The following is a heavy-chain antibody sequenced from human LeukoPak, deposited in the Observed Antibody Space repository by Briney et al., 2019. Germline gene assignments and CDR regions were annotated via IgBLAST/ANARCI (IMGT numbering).Heavy chain of an antibody. CDR2: ISGSGGST. CDR1: GFTFSNAW. V-gene: IGHV3-23*01. J-gene: IGHJ4*02. D-gene: IGHD3-9*01. Sequence: QPGGSLRLSCAASGFTFSNAWMSWARQAPGKGLEWVSAISGSGGSTYYADSVKGRFTISRDNSKNTLYLQMNSLRAEDTAVYYCAKVPYFDWLSYFDSWGQGTLVTVSS. CDR3: AKVPYFDWLSYFDS.